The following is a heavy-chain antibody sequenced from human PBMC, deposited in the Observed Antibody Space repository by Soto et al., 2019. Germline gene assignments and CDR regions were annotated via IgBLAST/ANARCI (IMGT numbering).Heavy chain of an antibody. CDR1: GGSFSGYY. CDR3: ARGGGLRFLEWLSSDYYYYYGMDV. Sequence: SETLSLTCAVYGGSFSGYYWSWIRQPPGKGLEWIGEINHSGSTNYNPSLKSRVTISVDTSKNQFSLKLSSVTAADTAVYYCARGGGLRFLEWLSSDYYYYYGMDVWGQGATVTVSS. CDR2: INHSGST. D-gene: IGHD3-3*01. J-gene: IGHJ6*02. V-gene: IGHV4-34*01.